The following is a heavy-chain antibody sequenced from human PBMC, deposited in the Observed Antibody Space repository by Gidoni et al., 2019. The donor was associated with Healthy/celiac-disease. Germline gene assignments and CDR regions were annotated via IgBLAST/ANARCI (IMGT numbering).Heavy chain of an antibody. J-gene: IGHJ6*02. D-gene: IGHD3-3*01. CDR3: ARDRITIFGVVTRRFYYYGMDV. CDR2: IIPICGTA. CDR1: GGTFSSYA. Sequence: QVQLVQSGAEVKKPGSSVTVSCKASGGTFSSYAISWVRQAPGQGLEWMGGIIPICGTANYAQKFQGRVTINADESTSTAYMELSSLRSEDTAVYYCARDRITIFGVVTRRFYYYGMDVWGQGTTVTVSS. V-gene: IGHV1-69*01.